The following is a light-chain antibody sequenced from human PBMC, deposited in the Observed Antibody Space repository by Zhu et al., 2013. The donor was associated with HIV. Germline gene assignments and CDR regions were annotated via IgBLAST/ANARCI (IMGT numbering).Light chain of an antibody. V-gene: IGLV2-14*03. Sequence: QSALTQTASVSGSPGQTVTISCTGTSSDVGGYKHVSWYQQHPGKAPKLMIYEVSRRPSGVSSRFSGSKSANTASLTISGLQAEDEADYYCSSYTINITWLFGGGTKLTVL. CDR3: SSYTINITWL. J-gene: IGLJ3*02. CDR2: EVS. CDR1: SSDVGGYKH.